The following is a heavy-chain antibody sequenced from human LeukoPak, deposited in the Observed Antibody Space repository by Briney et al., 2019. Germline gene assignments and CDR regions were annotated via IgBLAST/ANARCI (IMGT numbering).Heavy chain of an antibody. CDR3: ATGRLRFLEWLLPDVLRYFDWLSSPDY. V-gene: IGHV1-69*13. D-gene: IGHD3-9*01. J-gene: IGHJ4*02. CDR2: IIPIFGTA. CDR1: GGTFSSYA. Sequence: SVKVSCKASGGTFSSYAISWVRQAPGQGLEWMGGIIPIFGTANYAQKFQGRVTITADESTSTAYMELSSLRSEDTAVYYCATGRLRFLEWLLPDVLRYFDWLSSPDYWGQGTLVTVSS.